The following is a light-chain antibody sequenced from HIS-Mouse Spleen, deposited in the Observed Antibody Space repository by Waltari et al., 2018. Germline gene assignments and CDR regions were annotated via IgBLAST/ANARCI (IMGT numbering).Light chain of an antibody. CDR3: QSYDSSLSGYV. V-gene: IGLV1-40*01. CDR1: SSNLGAGAY. Sequence: QSVLTPPPSVSGAPGQRVTIPCTGRSSNLGAGAYVPWYQQLPGTAPKLLIYGNSNRPSGVPDRFSGSKSGTSASLAITGLQAEDEADYYCQSYDSSLSGYVFGTGTKVTVL. CDR2: GNS. J-gene: IGLJ1*01.